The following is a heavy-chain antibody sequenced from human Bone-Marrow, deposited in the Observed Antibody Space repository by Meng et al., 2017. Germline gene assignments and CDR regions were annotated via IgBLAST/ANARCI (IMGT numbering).Heavy chain of an antibody. Sequence: QLQLQESGPGLVKPSETLSLTCTVPGGPISSSSYYWGWIRQPPGKGLEWIGNIHYSGMMYYNPSLRSRITISVDTSRNQFSLNLNSVTAADTAVYYCARQARYYDFRVDPWGQGSLVTVSS. D-gene: IGHD3-3*01. V-gene: IGHV4-39*01. CDR1: GGPISSSSYY. J-gene: IGHJ5*02. CDR2: IHYSGMM. CDR3: ARQARYYDFRVDP.